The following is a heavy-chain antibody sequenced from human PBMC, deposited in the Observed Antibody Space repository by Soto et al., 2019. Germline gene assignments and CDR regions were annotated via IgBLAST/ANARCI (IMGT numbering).Heavy chain of an antibody. CDR3: ARGACITCYYDDWFDT. CDR1: GFSFSDYY. CDR2: ISGSGDNI. J-gene: IGHJ5*02. Sequence: QVQLVESGGGLVKPGGSLRVSCAASGFSFSDYYMTWIRQAPGKGLEWVSYISGSGDNIHYADSVKGRFTISRDNAKNSLYLQMDSRRVEDPAVYYCARGACITCYYDDWFDTWGQGTLVTVSS. V-gene: IGHV3-11*01. D-gene: IGHD2-15*01.